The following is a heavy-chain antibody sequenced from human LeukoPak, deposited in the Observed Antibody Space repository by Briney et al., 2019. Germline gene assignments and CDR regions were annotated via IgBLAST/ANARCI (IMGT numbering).Heavy chain of an antibody. J-gene: IGHJ3*02. Sequence: SETLSLTCAVYGGSFSGYYWSWIRQPPGKGLEWIGEINHSGSTNYNPSLKSRVTISVDTSENQFSLKLSSVTAADTAVYYCARGLYCSSTSCYNAFDIWGQGTMVTVSS. CDR2: INHSGST. CDR1: GGSFSGYY. CDR3: ARGLYCSSTSCYNAFDI. V-gene: IGHV4-34*01. D-gene: IGHD2-2*02.